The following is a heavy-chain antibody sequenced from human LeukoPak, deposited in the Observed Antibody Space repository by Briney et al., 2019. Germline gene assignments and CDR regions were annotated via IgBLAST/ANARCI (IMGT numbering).Heavy chain of an antibody. J-gene: IGHJ4*02. V-gene: IGHV1-69*01. CDR1: GGTFSSYA. CDR2: IIPIFGTA. Sequence: GASVKVSCKASGGTFSSYAISWVRQAPGQGLEWMGGIIPIFGTANYAQKFQGRVTITADESTSTAYMELSSLRSEDTAVYYCASLIAAAATRGHWGQRTLVTVSS. D-gene: IGHD6-13*01. CDR3: ASLIAAAATRGH.